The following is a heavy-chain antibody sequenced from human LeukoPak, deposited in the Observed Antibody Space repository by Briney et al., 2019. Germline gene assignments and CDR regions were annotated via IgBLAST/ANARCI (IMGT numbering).Heavy chain of an antibody. D-gene: IGHD3-22*01. CDR3: ARVGRGTYYYDSSGLDY. CDR2: ISAYNGNT. J-gene: IGHJ4*02. V-gene: IGHV1-18*01. CDR1: GYTFTSYG. Sequence: GASVKVSCKASGYTFTSYGISWVRQAPGQGLEWMGWISAYNGNTNYAQKLQGRVTMTTDTSTSTAYMELRSLRSDDTAVYYCARVGRGTYYYDSSGLDYWGQGTLVTVSS.